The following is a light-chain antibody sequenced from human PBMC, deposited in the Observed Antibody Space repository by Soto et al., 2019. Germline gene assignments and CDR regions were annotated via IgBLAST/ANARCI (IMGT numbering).Light chain of an antibody. J-gene: IGKJ4*01. CDR2: ASS. CDR1: KGIDSW. V-gene: IGKV1-12*01. CDR3: QQAKDFPLT. Sequence: DIQMTQSPSSVSVSVGDRVTITCRANKGIDSWLAWYQQKPGKAPKLLMYASSTLESGVPSRFSGSRSGTDFTLTISSLHPEDFATYYCQQAKDFPLTVGGGTKVEIK.